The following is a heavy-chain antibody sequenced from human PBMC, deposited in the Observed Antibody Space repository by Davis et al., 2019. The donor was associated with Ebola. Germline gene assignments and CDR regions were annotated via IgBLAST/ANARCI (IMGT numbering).Heavy chain of an antibody. CDR1: GFTFSSYG. Sequence: PGGSLRLSCAASGFTFSSYGMHWVRQAPGKGLEWVAVIWYDGSNKYYADSVKGRFTISRDNSKNTLYLQMNSLRAEDTAVYYCARSHLRWEWLPMGPFWGQGTLVTVSS. CDR3: ARSHLRWEWLPMGPF. CDR2: IWYDGSNK. J-gene: IGHJ4*02. V-gene: IGHV3-33*01. D-gene: IGHD3-3*01.